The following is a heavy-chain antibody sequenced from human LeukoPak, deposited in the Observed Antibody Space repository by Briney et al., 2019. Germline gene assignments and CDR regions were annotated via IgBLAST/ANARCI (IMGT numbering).Heavy chain of an antibody. J-gene: IGHJ3*02. CDR2: IYYSGST. Sequence: SETLSLTCTVSGGSISSYYWSWIRQPPGKGLEWIGYIYYSGSTNYNPSPKSRVTISVDTSKNQFSLKLSSVTAADTAVYYCARVDGYNNLDAFDIWGQGTMVTVSS. CDR1: GGSISSYY. V-gene: IGHV4-59*01. D-gene: IGHD5-24*01. CDR3: ARVDGYNNLDAFDI.